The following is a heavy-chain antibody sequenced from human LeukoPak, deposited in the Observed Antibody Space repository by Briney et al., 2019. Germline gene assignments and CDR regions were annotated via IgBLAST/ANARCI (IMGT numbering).Heavy chain of an antibody. CDR3: ARGRFGSSSWYARFYMDV. D-gene: IGHD6-13*01. V-gene: IGHV4-34*01. Sequence: PSETLSLTCAVYGGSFSGYYWSWIRQPPGKGLEWIGEINHSGSTNYNPSLKSRVTISVDTSKNQFSLKLSSVTAADTAVYYCARGRFGSSSWYARFYMDVWGKGTTVTVSS. CDR1: GGSFSGYY. J-gene: IGHJ6*03. CDR2: INHSGST.